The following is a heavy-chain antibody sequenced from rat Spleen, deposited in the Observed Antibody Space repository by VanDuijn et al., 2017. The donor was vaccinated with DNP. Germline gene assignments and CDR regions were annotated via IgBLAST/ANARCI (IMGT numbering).Heavy chain of an antibody. V-gene: IGHV6-8*01. D-gene: IGHD1-1*01. CDR1: GFTFSYAW. CDR3: IWDYKNWFPY. CDR2: IKAGSDNYAT. Sequence: EVQLVETGGSLVQPGKSLKLTCATSGFTFSYAWIHWVRQSPEKQLEWVAQIKAGSDNYATYYAESVKGRFTISRDDSKSSVYLQMNSLKQEDTAIYFCIWDYKNWFPYWGQGTLVTVSS. J-gene: IGHJ3*01.